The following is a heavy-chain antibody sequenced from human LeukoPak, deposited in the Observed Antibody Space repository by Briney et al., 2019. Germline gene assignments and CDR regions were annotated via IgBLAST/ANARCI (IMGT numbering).Heavy chain of an antibody. V-gene: IGHV1-69*01. D-gene: IGHD2-2*01. CDR3: ARDTGPYCSSTSCYALDY. CDR1: GGTFSSYA. Sequence: ASVKVFCKASGGTFSSYAISWVRQAPGQGLEWMGGIIPIFGTANYAQKFQGRVTITADGSTSTAYMELSSLRSEDTAVYYCARDTGPYCSSTSCYALDYWGQGTLVTVSS. J-gene: IGHJ4*02. CDR2: IIPIFGTA.